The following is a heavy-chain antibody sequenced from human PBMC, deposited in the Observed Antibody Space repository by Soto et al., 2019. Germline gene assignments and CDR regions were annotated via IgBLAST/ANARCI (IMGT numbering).Heavy chain of an antibody. CDR1: GFTFSSCS. CDR2: ISSSSSTI. CDR3: ARDLRGYYYYMDV. J-gene: IGHJ6*03. Sequence: GGSLRLSCAASGFTFSSCSMNWVRQAPGKGLEWVSYISSSSSTIYYADSVKGRFTISRDNAKNSLYLQMNSLRAEDTAVYYCARDLRGYYYYMDVWGKGTTVTVSS. V-gene: IGHV3-48*01.